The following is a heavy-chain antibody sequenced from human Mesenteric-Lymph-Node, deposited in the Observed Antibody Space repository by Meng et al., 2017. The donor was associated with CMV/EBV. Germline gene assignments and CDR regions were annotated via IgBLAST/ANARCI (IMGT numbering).Heavy chain of an antibody. CDR3: ARLPKTKTYCGGDCSAYYYGMDV. CDR2: IYYSGST. J-gene: IGHJ6*02. D-gene: IGHD2-21*01. V-gene: IGHV4-39*01. Sequence: ESLKISCTVSGGSISSSSYYWGWIRQPPGKGLEWIGSIYYSGSTYYNPSLKSRVTISVDTSKNQFSLKLSSVTAADTAVYYCARLPKTKTYCGGDCSAYYYGMDVWGQGTTVTVSS. CDR1: GGSISSSSYY.